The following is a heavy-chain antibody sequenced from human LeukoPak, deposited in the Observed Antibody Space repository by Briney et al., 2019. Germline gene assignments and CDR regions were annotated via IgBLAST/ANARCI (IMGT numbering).Heavy chain of an antibody. CDR2: INGDGRNI. D-gene: IGHD3-9*01. CDR1: GFTFSSYA. CDR3: TRDLMDYDVSTGLHHYYMDV. Sequence: GGSLRLSWAAPGFTFSSYAMNWVRQAPRKGLVWASRINGDGRNINYADSVRGRFTISRDNAKNTLYLQMNTLRVEDTAVYYCTRDLMDYDVSTGLHHYYMDVWGQGTTVTVSS. J-gene: IGHJ6*02. V-gene: IGHV3-74*01.